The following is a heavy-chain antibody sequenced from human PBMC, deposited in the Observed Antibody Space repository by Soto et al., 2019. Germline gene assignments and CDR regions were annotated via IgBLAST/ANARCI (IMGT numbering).Heavy chain of an antibody. CDR3: ARCHSYQVPIDGGSYYYGMDV. J-gene: IGHJ6*02. V-gene: IGHV1-69*01. CDR2: IIPIFGTA. Sequence: QVQLVQSGAEVKKPGSSVKVSCKASGGTFSSYAISWERQAPGQGLEWMGGIIPIFGTANYAQKFQGRVKITADESTSTAYLALSSLRSEDTAVYYCARCHSYQVPIDGGSYYYGMDVWGQGTTVTVS. CDR1: GGTFSSYA. D-gene: IGHD2-2*01.